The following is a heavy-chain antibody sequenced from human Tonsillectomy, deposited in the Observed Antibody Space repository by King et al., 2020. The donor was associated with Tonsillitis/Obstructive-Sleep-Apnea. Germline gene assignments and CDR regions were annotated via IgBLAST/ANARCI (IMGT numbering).Heavy chain of an antibody. V-gene: IGHV7-4-1*02. CDR3: ARGSVWFGEAYFDY. Sequence: QLVQSGSELKKPGASVKVSCKASGYTFTSYAMNWVRQAPGQGHQWMGWINTNTGNPTYAQGFTGRFVFSLDTSVSTAYLQISSLKAEDTAVYYCARGSVWFGEAYFDYWGQGTLVTVSS. CDR2: INTNTGNP. D-gene: IGHD3-10*01. CDR1: GYTFTSYA. J-gene: IGHJ4*02.